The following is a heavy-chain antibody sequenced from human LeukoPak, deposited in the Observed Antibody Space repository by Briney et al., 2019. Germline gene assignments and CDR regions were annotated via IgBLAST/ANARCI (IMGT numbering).Heavy chain of an antibody. CDR2: IEPDGSGK. CDR1: GFIFNAHS. Sequence: GGSLRLSCAASGFIFNAHSINWVRQAPGKGLEWVADIEPDGSGKTYVDSVKGRFTISRDNAQQSLYLQMDTLTAEDTAVYYCVTSWVRQQRDFWGQGTLVTVSS. CDR3: VTSWVRQQRDF. V-gene: IGHV3-7*01. J-gene: IGHJ4*02. D-gene: IGHD3-10*01.